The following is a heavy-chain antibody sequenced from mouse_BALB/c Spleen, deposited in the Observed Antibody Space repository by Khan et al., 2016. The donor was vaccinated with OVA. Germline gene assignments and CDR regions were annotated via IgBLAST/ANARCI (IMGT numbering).Heavy chain of an antibody. CDR1: GYTFTDYN. CDR2: IYPGSNNT. CDR3: AREWGAWFHY. J-gene: IGHJ3*01. Sequence: QVQLKESGADLARPGASVKLSCTASGYTFTDYNINWVKQRTGQGLEWIGEIYPGSNNTYYNEKFKGKATLTADKSSSTAYMQLSSLTSEDSAVYFCAREWGAWFHYWGQGTLVTVSA. V-gene: IGHV1-77*01.